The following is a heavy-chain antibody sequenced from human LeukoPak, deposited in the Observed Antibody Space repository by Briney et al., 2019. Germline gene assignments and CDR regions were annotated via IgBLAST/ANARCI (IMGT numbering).Heavy chain of an antibody. J-gene: IGHJ6*03. V-gene: IGHV3-23*01. CDR1: GFTFSSYA. CDR3: AKYYSSSWFIRYYYYYMDV. CDR2: ISGSGGST. Sequence: TGGSLRLSCAASGFTFSSYAMSWVRQAPGKGLEWVSAISGSGGSTYYADSVKGRFTISRDNSKNTLYLQMNSLRAEDTAVYYCAKYYSSSWFIRYYYYYMDVWGKGTTVTVSS. D-gene: IGHD6-13*01.